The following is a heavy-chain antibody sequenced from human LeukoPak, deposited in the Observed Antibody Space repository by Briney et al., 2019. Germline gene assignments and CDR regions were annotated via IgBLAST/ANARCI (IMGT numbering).Heavy chain of an antibody. CDR1: GFTFSSYG. V-gene: IGHV3-30*02. D-gene: IGHD3-3*02. CDR3: AKDLYATFLEPYFDY. Sequence: EGSLRLSCAAPGFTFSSYGMHWVRQAPGKGLEWVAFIRYDGSNKYYADSVKGRFTISRDNSKNTLYLQMNSLRAEDTAVYYCAKDLYATFLEPYFDYWGQGTLVTVSS. CDR2: IRYDGSNK. J-gene: IGHJ4*02.